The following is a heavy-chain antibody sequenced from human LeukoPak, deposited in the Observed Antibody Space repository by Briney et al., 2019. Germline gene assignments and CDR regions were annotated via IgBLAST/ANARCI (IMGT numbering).Heavy chain of an antibody. CDR2: IYHSGST. CDR1: GGSISSSSYY. V-gene: IGHV4-39*01. D-gene: IGHD1-26*01. J-gene: IGHJ5*02. CDR3: ARHVASYSGSYYGWFDP. Sequence: SETLSLTCTVSGGSISSSSYYWGWIRQPPGKGLEWIGSIYHSGSTYYNPSLKSRVTISVDTSKNQFSLKLSSVTAADTAVYSCARHVASYSGSYYGWFDPWGQGTLVTVSS.